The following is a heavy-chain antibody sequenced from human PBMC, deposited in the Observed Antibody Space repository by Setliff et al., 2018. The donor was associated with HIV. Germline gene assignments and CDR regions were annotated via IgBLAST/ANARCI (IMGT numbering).Heavy chain of an antibody. J-gene: IGHJ6*03. V-gene: IGHV5-51*01. Sequence: PGESLKISCQGSASSFTNYWVGWVRQMPDKGLEWLGLIWPVDSDTIYNPSFQGQVTISVDKSISTAYLQWTSLKASDTAMYYCARMSNYYYYYMDVWGKGTTVTVSS. CDR1: ASSFTNYW. CDR3: ARMSNYYYYYMDV. CDR2: IWPVDSDT.